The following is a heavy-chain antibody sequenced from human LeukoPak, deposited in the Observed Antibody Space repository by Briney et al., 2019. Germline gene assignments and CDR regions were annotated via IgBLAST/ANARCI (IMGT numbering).Heavy chain of an antibody. CDR3: ARAGDYGDHYFDY. Sequence: ASVKVSCKASGYTFTSYHMHWVRQAPGQGLEWMGIINPSGGTTNYAQKFQGRVTITADESTSTAYMELSSLRSEDTAVYYCARAGDYGDHYFDYWGQGTLVTVSS. CDR2: INPSGGTT. CDR1: GYTFTSYH. D-gene: IGHD4-17*01. V-gene: IGHV1-46*01. J-gene: IGHJ4*02.